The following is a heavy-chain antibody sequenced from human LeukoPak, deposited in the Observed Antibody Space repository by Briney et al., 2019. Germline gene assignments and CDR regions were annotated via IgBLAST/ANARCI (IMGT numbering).Heavy chain of an antibody. CDR1: GGTFSSYA. J-gene: IGHJ5*02. Sequence: SVKVSCKASGGTFSSYAISWVRQAPGQGLEWMGRIIPILGIANYAQKFQGRVTITADKSTSTAYMELSSLRSEDTAVYYCASFRSSSSSRFDPWGQGTLVTVSS. CDR2: IIPILGIA. D-gene: IGHD6-6*01. V-gene: IGHV1-69*04. CDR3: ASFRSSSSSRFDP.